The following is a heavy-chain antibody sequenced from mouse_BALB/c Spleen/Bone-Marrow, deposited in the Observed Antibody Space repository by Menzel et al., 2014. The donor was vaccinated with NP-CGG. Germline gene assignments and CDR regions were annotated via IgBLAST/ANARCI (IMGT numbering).Heavy chain of an antibody. CDR3: ARGYYRYAMDY. Sequence: EVQLQESGPDLVKPSQTVSLTCTVTGISITTGNYRWSWIRQFPGNKLEWIGFIYYSGTITYNPSLTSRTTTTRDTSKNQFFLEMNSLTAEDTATYYCARGYYRYAMDYWGQGTSVTVSS. D-gene: IGHD2-14*01. CDR1: GISITTGNYR. CDR2: IYYSGTI. V-gene: IGHV3-5*02. J-gene: IGHJ4*01.